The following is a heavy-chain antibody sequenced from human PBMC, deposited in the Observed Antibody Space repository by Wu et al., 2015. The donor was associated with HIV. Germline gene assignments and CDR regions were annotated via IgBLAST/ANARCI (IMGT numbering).Heavy chain of an antibody. J-gene: IGHJ3*02. CDR3: VVATINAFDI. CDR1: GYAFTNYD. Sequence: QVQLVQSGAEVKKPGASVMVSCKAFGYAFTNYDINWVRQASGRGLEWLGWMNPKHGGSGSIQKILGRVTMTRDISTSTAYMELSRLRSDDTAVYFCVVATINAFDIWGPWDSGHRLF. V-gene: IGHV1-8*01. CDR2: MNPKHGGS. D-gene: IGHD5-24*01.